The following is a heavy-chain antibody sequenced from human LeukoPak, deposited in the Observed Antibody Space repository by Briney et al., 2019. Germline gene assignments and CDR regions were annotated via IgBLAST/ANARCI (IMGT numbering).Heavy chain of an antibody. V-gene: IGHV4-31*03. CDR3: AREGSLPQMNWFDP. CDR2: IYYSGST. J-gene: IGHJ5*02. D-gene: IGHD5-24*01. Sequence: PSETLSLTCTVSGGSISSGGYYWSWIRQHPGKGLEWIGYIYYSGSTYYNPSLKSRVTISVDTSKNQFSLKLSSATAADTAVYYCAREGSLPQMNWFDPWGQGTLVTVSS. CDR1: GGSISSGGYY.